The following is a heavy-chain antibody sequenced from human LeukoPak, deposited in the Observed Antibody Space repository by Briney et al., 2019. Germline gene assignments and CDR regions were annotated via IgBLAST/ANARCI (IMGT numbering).Heavy chain of an antibody. CDR1: GYTFTSYD. D-gene: IGHD4-17*01. CDR3: ARTAVTTTVNYYMDV. J-gene: IGHJ6*03. Sequence: ASVKVSCKASGYTFTSYDINWVRQATGQGLEWMGWMNPNSGNTGYAQKFQGRVTMTRNTSISTAYMELSSLRSEDTAVYYCARTAVTTTVNYYMDVWGKGTTVTVSS. CDR2: MNPNSGNT. V-gene: IGHV1-8*01.